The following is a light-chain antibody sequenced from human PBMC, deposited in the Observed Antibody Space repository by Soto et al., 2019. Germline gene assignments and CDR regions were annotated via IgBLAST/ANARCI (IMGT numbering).Light chain of an antibody. Sequence: QSVLTQPPSVSGAPGQRVTISCTGSSSNIGAGYAVHWYQQLPGTAPKLLIYGNSNRPSGVPDRFSGSKSGPSASLAITGLQAEDEADYYCQSYDSSLSGFYVFGTGTKVTVL. CDR1: SSNIGAGYA. CDR3: QSYDSSLSGFYV. J-gene: IGLJ1*01. V-gene: IGLV1-40*01. CDR2: GNS.